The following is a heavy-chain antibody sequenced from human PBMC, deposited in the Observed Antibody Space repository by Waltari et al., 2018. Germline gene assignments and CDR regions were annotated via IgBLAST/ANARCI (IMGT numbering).Heavy chain of an antibody. D-gene: IGHD3-10*01. CDR3: VRDGGAIFDY. Sequence: QVQVQESGPGLVKPSETLSLTCTDSGASISNYFWSWIRQPAGKGLEWIGRVYTSGSTNYNPSLKSRVTMSIDTSKNQFSLKLSSVTAADTAVYYCVRDGGAIFDYWGQGTLVTVSS. CDR1: GASISNYF. J-gene: IGHJ4*02. V-gene: IGHV4-4*07. CDR2: VYTSGST.